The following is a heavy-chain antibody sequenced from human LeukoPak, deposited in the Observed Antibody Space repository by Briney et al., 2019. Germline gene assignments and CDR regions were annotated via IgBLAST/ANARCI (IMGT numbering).Heavy chain of an antibody. Sequence: GGSLRLSCAASGFTFSSYAMSWVRQAPGRVEEWVSAISGSGGSTNYADSVKGRFTISRDNSKNTLYLQMNSLRAEDTAVYYCAKHITPAAMHYFDYWGQGTLVTVSA. V-gene: IGHV3-23*01. CDR3: AKHITPAAMHYFDY. CDR2: ISGSGGST. D-gene: IGHD2-2*01. J-gene: IGHJ4*02. CDR1: GFTFSSYA.